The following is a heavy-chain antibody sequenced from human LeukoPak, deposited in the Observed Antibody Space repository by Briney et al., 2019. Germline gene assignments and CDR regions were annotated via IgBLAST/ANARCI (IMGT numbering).Heavy chain of an antibody. CDR1: DGSISSSNYY. D-gene: IGHD1-14*01. CDR2: IFYTGNT. J-gene: IGHJ5*02. CDR3: ARLNKPGWFDP. V-gene: IGHV4-39*01. Sequence: SETLSLTCTVSDGSISSSNYYWAWIRQPPGKGLEWIANIFYTGNTYYNPSLKSRVTILIDTSKNQFSLRLSSATATDTAVYYCARLNKPGWFDPWGQGTLVTVSS.